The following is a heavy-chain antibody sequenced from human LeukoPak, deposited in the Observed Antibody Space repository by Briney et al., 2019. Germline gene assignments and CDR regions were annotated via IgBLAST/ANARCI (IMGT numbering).Heavy chain of an antibody. CDR1: EFTFSSYT. J-gene: IGHJ4*02. D-gene: IGHD4-23*01. CDR2: ISGSSTYI. V-gene: IGHV3-21*01. Sequence: GGSLRLSCAASEFTFSSYTMNWVRRAPGKGLEWVSSISGSSTYIYYADSVKGRFTISRDNAKNSLYLQMNSLRAEDTAVYYCAKDKSPYYATVVTPGLDYWGQGTLVTVSS. CDR3: AKDKSPYYATVVTPGLDY.